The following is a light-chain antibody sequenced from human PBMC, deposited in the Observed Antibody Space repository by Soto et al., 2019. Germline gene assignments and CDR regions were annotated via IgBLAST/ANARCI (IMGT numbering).Light chain of an antibody. V-gene: IGLV1-40*01. CDR1: SSNIGAGYD. CDR2: DNS. CDR3: QSYDRSLRTYV. J-gene: IGLJ1*01. Sequence: QSVLTQPPSVSGAPGQRVTISCSGSSSNIGAGYDVNWYRQLPGTAPKLLIYDNSDRPSGVPDRFSGSKSGTSASLAITGLQAEDEADYFCQSYDRSLRTYVFGTGTKVTVL.